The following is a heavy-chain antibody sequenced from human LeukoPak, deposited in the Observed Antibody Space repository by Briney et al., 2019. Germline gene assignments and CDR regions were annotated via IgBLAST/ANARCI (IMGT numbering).Heavy chain of an antibody. CDR1: GFTFDDYA. CDR2: ISWNSGSI. V-gene: IGHV3-9*01. CDR3: AKEPMDV. J-gene: IGHJ6*04. Sequence: GGSLRLSCAASGFTFDDYAMHWVRQAPGKGLEWVSGISWNSGSIGYADSVKGRFTISRDNAKNSLYLQMNRLRAEDTALYYCAKEPMDVWGKGTTVTVSS.